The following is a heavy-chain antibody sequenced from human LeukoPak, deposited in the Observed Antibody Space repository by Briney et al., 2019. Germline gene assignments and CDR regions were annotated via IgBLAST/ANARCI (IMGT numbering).Heavy chain of an antibody. D-gene: IGHD5-18*01. CDR2: IYYSGST. Sequence: SQTLSLTCTVSGGSISSGDYYWSWIRQPPGKGLEWIGYIYYSGSTYYNPSLESRVTISVDTSKNQFSLKLSSVTAADTAVYYCARDRIQLWFDYWGQGTLVTVSS. V-gene: IGHV4-30-4*08. CDR3: ARDRIQLWFDY. CDR1: GGSISSGDYY. J-gene: IGHJ4*02.